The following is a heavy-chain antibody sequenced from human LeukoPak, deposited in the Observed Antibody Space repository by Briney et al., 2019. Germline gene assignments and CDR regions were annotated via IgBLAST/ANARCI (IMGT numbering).Heavy chain of an antibody. V-gene: IGHV1-24*01. CDR3: ATMYYDILTGYYKWYYFDY. D-gene: IGHD3-9*01. CDR2: FDPEDGET. Sequence: ASVKVSCKVSGYTLTELSMHWVRQAPGKGLEWVGGFDPEDGETIYAQKFQGRVTMTEDTSTDTAYMELSSLRSEDTAVYYCATMYYDILTGYYKWYYFDYWGQGTLVTVSS. J-gene: IGHJ4*02. CDR1: GYTLTELS.